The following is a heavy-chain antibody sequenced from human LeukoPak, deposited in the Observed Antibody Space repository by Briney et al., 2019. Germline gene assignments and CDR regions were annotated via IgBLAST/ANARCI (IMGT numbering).Heavy chain of an antibody. Sequence: SETLSLTCTVSGGSISSYYWSWIRQPPGKGLEWIGYIYYSGSTNYNPSLKSRVTISVDTSKDQFSLKLSSVTAADTAVYYCARDRARGYFDYWGQGTLVTVSS. CDR1: GGSISSYY. V-gene: IGHV4-59*01. J-gene: IGHJ4*02. CDR2: IYYSGST. CDR3: ARDRARGYFDY.